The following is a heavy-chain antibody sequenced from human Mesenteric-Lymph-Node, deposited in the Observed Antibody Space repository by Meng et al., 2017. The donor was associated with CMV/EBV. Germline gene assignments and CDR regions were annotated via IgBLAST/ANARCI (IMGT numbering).Heavy chain of an antibody. CDR2: IVPIFGTP. D-gene: IGHD2-2*01. V-gene: IGHV1-69*05. CDR3: ARGNTMDLYALDA. J-gene: IGHJ6*02. CDR1: GDTFNSYA. Sequence: SVKVSCKVSGDTFNSYAISWVRQAPGQGLEWMGGIVPIFGTPRYAQNFQGRVTITTDESTSTAYMDLSSLRSEDTAVYYCARGNTMDLYALDAWGQGATVTFSS.